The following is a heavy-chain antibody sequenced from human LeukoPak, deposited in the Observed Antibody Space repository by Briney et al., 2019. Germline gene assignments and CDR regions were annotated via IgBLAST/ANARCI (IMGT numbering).Heavy chain of an antibody. CDR2: TNPNNGVT. J-gene: IGHJ4*02. CDR3: ARDGSFDF. D-gene: IGHD2-2*03. Sequence: ASVKVSCKASGYTFTDYYVHWVRQAPGQELDWMGWTNPNNGVTQCAQKFQGTVTMTRDTSINTAYLELISLGSDDTAVYFCARDGSFDFWGQGTLVTVSS. CDR1: GYTFTDYY. V-gene: IGHV1-2*02.